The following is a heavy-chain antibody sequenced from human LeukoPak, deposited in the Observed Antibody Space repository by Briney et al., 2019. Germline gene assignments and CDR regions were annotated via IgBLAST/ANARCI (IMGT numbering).Heavy chain of an antibody. CDR3: VRRLPGTLLRGYGMDV. Sequence: GESLTVSCKTSGYPFTSYWIGWVRQTPGKGLECMGVFFPRDSDVRYSPSFQGQVTISADKSTNTAYLHWGSLKASDSAMYYCVRRLPGTLLRGYGMDVWGPGTTVPVS. D-gene: IGHD3-10*01. CDR1: GYPFTSYW. J-gene: IGHJ6*02. V-gene: IGHV5-51*01. CDR2: FFPRDSDV.